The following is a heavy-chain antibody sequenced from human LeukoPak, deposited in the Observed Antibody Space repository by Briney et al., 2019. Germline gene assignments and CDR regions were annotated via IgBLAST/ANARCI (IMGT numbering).Heavy chain of an antibody. J-gene: IGHJ4*02. CDR2: IYTSGNT. CDR3: ARRPAYYFDY. Sequence: SQTLSLTCTVSGGSISSGSYYWSWIRQPAGKGLEWIGRIYTSGNTYYNPSLKSRVTMSVDTSKNQFSLKLSSVTAADTAVYYCARRPAYYFDYWGQGTLVTVSS. V-gene: IGHV4-61*02. CDR1: GGSISSGSYY.